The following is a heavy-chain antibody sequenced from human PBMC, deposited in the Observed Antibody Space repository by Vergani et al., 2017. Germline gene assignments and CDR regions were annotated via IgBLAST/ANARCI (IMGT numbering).Heavy chain of an antibody. Sequence: VQLVESGGGLVQPGGSLRLSCAASGFTFSSYAMSWVRQAPGKGLEWVAVISYDGSNKYYADSVKGRFTISRDNSKNTLYLQMNSLRAEDTAVYYCARESLRWFDPWGQGTLVTVSS. CDR3: ARESLRWFDP. V-gene: IGHV3-30*04. J-gene: IGHJ5*02. CDR2: ISYDGSNK. CDR1: GFTFSSYA.